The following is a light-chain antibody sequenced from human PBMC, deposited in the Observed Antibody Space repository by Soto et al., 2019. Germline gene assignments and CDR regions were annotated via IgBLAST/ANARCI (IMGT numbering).Light chain of an antibody. J-gene: IGKJ1*01. Sequence: IQLTQSPCTLSASVGDRVTSTCRASQTISSWLAWYQQKPGKAPKLLIYKASTLKSGVPSRFSGSGSGTEFTLTISSLQPDDFATYYCQHYNSYSEAFGQGTKVDI. V-gene: IGKV1-5*03. CDR2: KAS. CDR1: QTISSW. CDR3: QHYNSYSEA.